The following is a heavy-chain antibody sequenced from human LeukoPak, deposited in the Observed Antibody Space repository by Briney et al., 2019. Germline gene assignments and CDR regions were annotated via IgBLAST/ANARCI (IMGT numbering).Heavy chain of an antibody. V-gene: IGHV3-30*07. CDR1: GFTFSSYA. Sequence: PGRSLRLSCAASGFTFSSYAMHWVRQAPGKGLEWVAVISYDGSNKYYADSVKGRFTISRDNSKNTLYLQMNSLRAEDTAVYYCAKDPTWAYWGQGTLVTVSS. J-gene: IGHJ4*02. D-gene: IGHD3-16*01. CDR3: AKDPTWAY. CDR2: ISYDGSNK.